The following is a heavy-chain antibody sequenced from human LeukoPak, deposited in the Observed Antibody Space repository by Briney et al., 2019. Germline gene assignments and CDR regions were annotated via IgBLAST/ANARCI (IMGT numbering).Heavy chain of an antibody. J-gene: IGHJ4*02. CDR2: IIPIFGTA. CDR1: GYTFTSYG. D-gene: IGHD7-27*01. CDR3: ARVGERSGVGTRPFDY. V-gene: IGHV1-69*13. Sequence: ASVKVSCTASGYTFTSYGISWVRQAPGQGLEWMGGIIPIFGTANYAQKFQGRVTITADESTSTAYMELSSLRSEDTAVYYCARVGERSGVGTRPFDYWGQGTLVTVSS.